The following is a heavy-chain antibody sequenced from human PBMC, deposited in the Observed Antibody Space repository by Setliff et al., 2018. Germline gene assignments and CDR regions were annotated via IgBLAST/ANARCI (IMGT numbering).Heavy chain of an antibody. CDR1: GGSISSSSYY. CDR3: ARRSTYYNFWSGYWDY. D-gene: IGHD3-3*01. Sequence: LSLTCTVSGGSISSSSYYWGWIRQPPGKGLEWIGSIYYSGSTYYNPSLKSRVTISVDTSKNQFSLKLSSVTAADTAVYYCARRSTYYNFWSGYWDYWGQGTLVTVPQ. CDR2: IYYSGST. J-gene: IGHJ4*02. V-gene: IGHV4-39*07.